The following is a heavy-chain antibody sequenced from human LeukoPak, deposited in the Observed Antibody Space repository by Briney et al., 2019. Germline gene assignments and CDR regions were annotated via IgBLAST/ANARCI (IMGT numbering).Heavy chain of an antibody. V-gene: IGHV3-64*01. Sequence: PGGSLRLSCAASGFTFSTYTMHWVRQAPGKGLEYVSSISGNGGSREYANSVKGRFTISRDNSRNTLYLQMGSLRAEDMAVYYCARVEGGNSYFPWGQGTLVTVSS. D-gene: IGHD4-23*01. CDR1: GFTFSTYT. CDR2: ISGNGGSR. J-gene: IGHJ5*02. CDR3: ARVEGGNSYFP.